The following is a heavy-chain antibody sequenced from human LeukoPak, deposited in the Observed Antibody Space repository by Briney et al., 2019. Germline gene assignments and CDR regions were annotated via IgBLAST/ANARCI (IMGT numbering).Heavy chain of an antibody. CDR1: GYTFTSYG. Sequence: ASVKVSCKASGYTFTSYGISWVRQAPGQGLEWMGWISAYNGNTNYAQKLQGRVTITTDTSTSTAYMELRSLRSDDTAVYYCARVPRDIVVVPAVINFDYWGQGTLVTVSS. D-gene: IGHD2-2*01. CDR2: ISAYNGNT. J-gene: IGHJ4*02. CDR3: ARVPRDIVVVPAVINFDY. V-gene: IGHV1-18*04.